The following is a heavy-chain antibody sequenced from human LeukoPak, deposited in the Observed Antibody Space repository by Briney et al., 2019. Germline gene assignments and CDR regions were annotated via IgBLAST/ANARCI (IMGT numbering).Heavy chain of an antibody. V-gene: IGHV4-34*01. CDR1: GGSFSGYY. CDR3: ARGECTNGVCYRNWFDP. CDR2: INHSGST. D-gene: IGHD2-8*01. J-gene: IGHJ5*02. Sequence: PSETLSLTCAVYGGSFSGYYWSGIRQPPGKGLEWIGEINHSGSTNYNPSLKSRVTISVDTSKTQFSLKLSSVTAADTVVYYCARGECTNGVCYRNWFDPWGQGTLVTVSS.